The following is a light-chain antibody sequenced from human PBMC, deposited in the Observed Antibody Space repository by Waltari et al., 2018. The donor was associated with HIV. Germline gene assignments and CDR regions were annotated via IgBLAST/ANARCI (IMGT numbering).Light chain of an antibody. V-gene: IGLV2-14*01. CDR2: EVT. CDR1: SSDVGAYKY. Sequence: QSALTQPASVSGSPGQSITISCTGTSSDVGAYKYVSWYQQHPGRAPKLLIYEVTNRPSGVSNRFSGSKSGNTASLTISGLQAEDESDYYCGSYTSSSTVIFGGGTKVTVL. CDR3: GSYTSSSTVI. J-gene: IGLJ2*01.